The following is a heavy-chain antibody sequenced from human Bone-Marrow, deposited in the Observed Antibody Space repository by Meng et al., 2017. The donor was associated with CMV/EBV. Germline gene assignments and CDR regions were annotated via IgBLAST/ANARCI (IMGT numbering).Heavy chain of an antibody. D-gene: IGHD6-6*01. CDR2: FDPEDGET. Sequence: ASVKVSCKVSGYKFIDYFIYWVRQAPGKGLEWMGGFDPEDGETIYAQKFQGRVTMTEDTSTDTAYMELSSLRSEDTAVYYCATDQSRVRYSSSTYYYYGMDVWGQGTTVTVPS. CDR1: GYKFIDYF. J-gene: IGHJ6*02. CDR3: ATDQSRVRYSSSTYYYYGMDV. V-gene: IGHV1-24*01.